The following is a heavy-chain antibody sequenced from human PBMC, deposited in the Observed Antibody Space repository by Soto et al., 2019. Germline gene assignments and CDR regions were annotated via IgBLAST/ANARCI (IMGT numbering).Heavy chain of an antibody. CDR3: ARRGGSGSSWFDP. J-gene: IGHJ5*02. D-gene: IGHD6-19*01. V-gene: IGHV1-3*05. CDR2: INAGNGNT. CDR1: GYTFTSYA. Sequence: QVQLVQSGAEEKKPGASVKVSCKASGYTFTSYAMHWVRQAPGQRLEWMGWINAGNGNTKYSQKFQGRVTITRDTSASSAYMELSSLRSEDTAVYYCARRGGSGSSWFDPWGQGTLVTVSS.